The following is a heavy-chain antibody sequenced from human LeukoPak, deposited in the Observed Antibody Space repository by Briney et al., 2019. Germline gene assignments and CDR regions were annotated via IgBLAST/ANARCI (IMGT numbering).Heavy chain of an antibody. CDR3: ARVQWLVSFFDY. D-gene: IGHD6-19*01. CDR1: GYTFTSYG. CDR2: ISAYNGNT. J-gene: IGHJ4*02. Sequence: ASVKVYCKASGYTFTSYGISWVRQAPGQGLEWMGWISAYNGNTNYAQKLQGRVTMTTDTSTSTAYMELRSLRSDDTAVYYCARVQWLVSFFDYWGQGTLVTVSS. V-gene: IGHV1-18*01.